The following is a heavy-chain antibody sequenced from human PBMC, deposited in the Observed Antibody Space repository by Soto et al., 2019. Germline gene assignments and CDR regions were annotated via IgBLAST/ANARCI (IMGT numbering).Heavy chain of an antibody. CDR3: AKDLSWGQCDY. D-gene: IGHD3-16*01. Sequence: EVQLVESGGGLVQPGGSLRLSCAGSGFTFSNYWMHWVRQDPEKGLVWVSTINTDGTTTQYADSVKGRFTVTRDNAKNTLYLQMNSLRVEDTAVYFCAKDLSWGQCDYWGQGTLVTVS. V-gene: IGHV3-74*03. CDR1: GFTFSNYW. CDR2: INTDGTTT. J-gene: IGHJ4*02.